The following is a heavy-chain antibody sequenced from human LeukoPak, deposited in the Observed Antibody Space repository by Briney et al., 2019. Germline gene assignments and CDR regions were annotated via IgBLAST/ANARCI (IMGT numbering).Heavy chain of an antibody. D-gene: IGHD5-24*01. J-gene: IGHJ4*02. V-gene: IGHV3-53*01. CDR1: GFTFSSYS. Sequence: GGSLRLSCAASGFTFSSYSMNWVRQAPGKGLEWVSLVYTGGSTYYPDSVKGRFTISRDTSKNTVYLQMNSLRAEDTAVYYCAKSARGDGYNPYYFDLWGQGTLVTVSS. CDR3: AKSARGDGYNPYYFDL. CDR2: VYTGGST.